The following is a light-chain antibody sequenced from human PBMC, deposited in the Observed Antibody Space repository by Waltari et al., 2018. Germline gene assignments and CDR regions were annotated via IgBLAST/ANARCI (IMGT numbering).Light chain of an antibody. CDR1: QGVLYSSNNKNY. Sequence: DIVMTQSPDSLAVSLGERATINCKSSQGVLYSSNNKNYLAWYQQKPGQPPKRLIYWASTRESGVPDRFSGSGSGTDFTLTISSLQAEDVAVYYCQQYYSTPQTFGQGTKLEIK. J-gene: IGKJ2*01. CDR2: WAS. V-gene: IGKV4-1*01. CDR3: QQYYSTPQT.